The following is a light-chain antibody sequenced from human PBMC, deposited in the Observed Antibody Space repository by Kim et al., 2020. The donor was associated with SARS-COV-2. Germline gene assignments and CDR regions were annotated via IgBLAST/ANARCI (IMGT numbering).Light chain of an antibody. CDR1: QSVSSSY. CDR2: DAS. Sequence: EIVLTQSPGTLSLSPGERATLSCRASQSVSSSYLAWYQQKPGQAPRLLIYDASSRATAIPDRFSGSGSGTDFTLTINRLEPEDFAVYFCQQYGRSPPTFGQGTKVDIK. J-gene: IGKJ1*01. CDR3: QQYGRSPPT. V-gene: IGKV3-20*01.